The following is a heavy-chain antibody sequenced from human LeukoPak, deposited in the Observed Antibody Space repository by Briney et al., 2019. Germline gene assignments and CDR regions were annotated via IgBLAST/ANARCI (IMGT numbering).Heavy chain of an antibody. CDR3: AKVGQHYYDSSGQRGSSDY. J-gene: IGHJ4*02. CDR2: ISGSGGST. V-gene: IGHV3-23*01. CDR1: GFTFNDYY. Sequence: PGGSLRLSCAASGFTFNDYYMSWIRQAPGKGLEWVSAISGSGGSTYYADSVKGRFTISRDNSKNTLYLQMNSLRAEDTAVYYCAKVGQHYYDSSGQRGSSDYWGQGTLVTVSS. D-gene: IGHD3-22*01.